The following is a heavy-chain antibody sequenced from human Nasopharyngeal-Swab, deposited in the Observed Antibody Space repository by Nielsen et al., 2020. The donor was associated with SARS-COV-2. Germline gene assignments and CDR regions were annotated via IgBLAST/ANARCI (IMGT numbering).Heavy chain of an antibody. J-gene: IGHJ4*02. CDR2: INPSGGST. CDR3: ARGHSRIIVVVPWRKGYFDY. CDR1: GYTFTSYY. V-gene: IGHV1-46*01. Sequence: ASVKVSCKASGYTFTSYYMHWVRHAPGQGLEWMGIINPSGGSTSYAQKFQGRVTMTRDTSTRTVYMELSSLRSEDTAVYYCARGHSRIIVVVPWRKGYFDYWGQGTLVTVSS. D-gene: IGHD2-2*01.